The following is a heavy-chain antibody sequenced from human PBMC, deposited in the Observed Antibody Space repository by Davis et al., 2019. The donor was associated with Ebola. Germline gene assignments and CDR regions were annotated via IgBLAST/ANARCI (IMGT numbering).Heavy chain of an antibody. CDR2: INHSGRT. CDR3: ARGGGYGGYGMDV. D-gene: IGHD6-25*01. CDR1: GFTFSDYY. J-gene: IGHJ6*02. Sequence: ESLKISCAASGFTFSDYYMSWIRQPPGKGLEWIGEINHSGRTNYNPSLKSRVTMSVDTSKNQFSLRVRSVTAADTAVHYCARGGGYGGYGMDVWGQGTTVTVSS. V-gene: IGHV4-34*01.